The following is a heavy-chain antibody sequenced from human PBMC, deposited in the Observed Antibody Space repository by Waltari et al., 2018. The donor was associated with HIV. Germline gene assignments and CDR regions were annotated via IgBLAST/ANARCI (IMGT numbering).Heavy chain of an antibody. D-gene: IGHD3-22*01. V-gene: IGHV4-59*11. CDR1: GDSISSHY. Sequence: QVLLQESGPGLVKPSETLSLTCSVSGDSISSHYWTWIRRPPGKGLEWIGYIYYSGSTNYNPSLKSRVTISVDTSSSQFSLILSSVTAADTAVYYCAREGSYDSTGYRNWYFDLWGRGTLVTVSS. CDR2: IYYSGST. J-gene: IGHJ2*01. CDR3: AREGSYDSTGYRNWYFDL.